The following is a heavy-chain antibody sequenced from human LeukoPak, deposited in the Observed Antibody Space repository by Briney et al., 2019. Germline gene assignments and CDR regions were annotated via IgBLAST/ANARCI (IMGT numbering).Heavy chain of an antibody. V-gene: IGHV1-2*06. CDR1: GYTFTGYY. CDR3: ARGQPYGDYNYFDP. CDR2: ISPSTGGT. J-gene: IGHJ5*02. D-gene: IGHD4-17*01. Sequence: ASVKVSCKASGYTFTGYYMHWVRQAPGQGLEWMGRISPSTGGTNSAQKFQGRVTMTRDTSISTAYMELSRLTSDDTAIYYCARGQPYGDYNYFDPWGQGTLVTVSS.